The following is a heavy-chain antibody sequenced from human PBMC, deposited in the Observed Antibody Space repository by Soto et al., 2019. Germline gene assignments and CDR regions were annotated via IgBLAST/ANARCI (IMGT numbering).Heavy chain of an antibody. V-gene: IGHV3-30-3*01. D-gene: IGHD2-15*01. CDR1: GFTFSNFA. J-gene: IGHJ3*01. Sequence: GGSLRLSCAASGFTFSNFAMHWVRQAPGKGLEWVAAISYFGSDTYYADSVKGRFTVSRDNPKNTLYLQVNGLRAEDTAMYYCARSSGICSGGSCYWGTFDLWGQGTVVTVSS. CDR2: ISYFGSDT. CDR3: ARSSGICSGGSCYWGTFDL.